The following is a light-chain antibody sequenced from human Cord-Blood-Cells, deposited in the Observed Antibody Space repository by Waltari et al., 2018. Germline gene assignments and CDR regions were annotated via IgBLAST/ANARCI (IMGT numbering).Light chain of an antibody. CDR3: NSRDSSGNHLV. Sequence: SSELTQDPAVSVALGQTVRITCQGDSLRSYYASWYQQKPRQAPVLVIYGKNNRPSGIPDRYSVSSSGNTATLTLTRAQAEDEADYYCNSRDSSGNHLVFGGGTKLTVL. V-gene: IGLV3-19*01. CDR2: GKN. CDR1: SLRSYY. J-gene: IGLJ3*02.